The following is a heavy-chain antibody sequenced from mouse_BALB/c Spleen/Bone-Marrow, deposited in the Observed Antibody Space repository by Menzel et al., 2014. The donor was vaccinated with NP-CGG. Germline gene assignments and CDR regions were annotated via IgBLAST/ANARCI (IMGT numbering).Heavy chain of an antibody. J-gene: IGHJ2*01. CDR2: IYLGDGDT. D-gene: IGHD1-1*01. Sequence: VQLTQSGAELERPGSSVKISCQASGYAFSAYWMIWVKHRPGQGLEWIGQIYLGDGDTNYTGTFKGKATLTADRSSSTVYKQLSSVASEDSAFCFCGRSVCGSDWDYWGQGTTLTVSS. V-gene: IGHV1-80*01. CDR1: GYAFSAYW. CDR3: GRSVCGSDWDY.